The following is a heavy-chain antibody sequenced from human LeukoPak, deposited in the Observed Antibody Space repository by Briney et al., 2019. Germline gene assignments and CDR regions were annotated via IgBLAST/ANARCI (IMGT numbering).Heavy chain of an antibody. Sequence: PSETLSLTCTVSGGSISSSSYYWGWIRQPPRKGLEWIGSFYYTGSTYYNPSLKSRVTISVDTSKNQFSLKLSSMTAADTAVYYSARHAHHFKWNDWGQGTLVTVSS. CDR1: GGSISSSSYY. D-gene: IGHD1-20*01. J-gene: IGHJ4*02. CDR3: ARHAHHFKWND. V-gene: IGHV4-39*01. CDR2: FYYTGST.